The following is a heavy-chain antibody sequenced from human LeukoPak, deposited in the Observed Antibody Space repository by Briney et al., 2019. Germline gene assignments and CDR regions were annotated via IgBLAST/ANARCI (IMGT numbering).Heavy chain of an antibody. CDR1: GFTFSSYG. Sequence: GGSLRLSCEASGFTFSSYGMHWVRQAPGKGLEWVAAISYDGSDTYYEDSVKGRFTISRDNSKSTLYLQMNSLRAEDTAVYYCAKLWFGASYNWFDPWGQGTLVTVSS. V-gene: IGHV3-30*18. CDR3: AKLWFGASYNWFDP. D-gene: IGHD3-10*01. J-gene: IGHJ5*02. CDR2: ISYDGSDT.